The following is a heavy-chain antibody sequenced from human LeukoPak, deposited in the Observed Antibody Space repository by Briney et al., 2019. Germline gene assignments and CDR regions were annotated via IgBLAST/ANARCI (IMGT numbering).Heavy chain of an antibody. D-gene: IGHD3-10*01. CDR3: AKDDLFGESPN. CDR1: GFTFSSYA. Sequence: GGSLRLSCATSGFTFSSYAMSWVRQAPGKGLEWVSAISGSGGSTYYADSVKGRFTISRDNSKNTLYLQMNSLRAEDTAVYYCAKDDLFGESPNWGQGTLVTVSS. CDR2: ISGSGGST. V-gene: IGHV3-23*01. J-gene: IGHJ4*02.